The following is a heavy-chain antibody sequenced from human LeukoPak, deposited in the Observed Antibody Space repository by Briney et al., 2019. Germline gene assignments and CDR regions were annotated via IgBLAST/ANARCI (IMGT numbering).Heavy chain of an antibody. CDR1: GYTFTGYY. D-gene: IGHD3-3*01. V-gene: IGHV1-2*06. Sequence: GASVKVSCKASGYTFTGYYMHWVRQAPGQGLEWMGRINPNSGGTNYAQKFQGRVTMTRDTSTSTAYMELSRLRSDDTAVYYCARGGYDFVYYYYGMDVWGQGTTVTVSS. J-gene: IGHJ6*02. CDR2: INPNSGGT. CDR3: ARGGYDFVYYYYGMDV.